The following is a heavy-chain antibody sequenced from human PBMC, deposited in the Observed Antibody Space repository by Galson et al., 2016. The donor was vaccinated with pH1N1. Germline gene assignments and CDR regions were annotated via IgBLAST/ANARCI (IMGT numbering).Heavy chain of an antibody. Sequence: SLRLSCAASGFTFNNYAMAWVRQAPGQGLEWVSGISGSGAGTYYADSVKGRFTISRDNSKNTLFLQMNNLRVEDTAKYFCEKDWYTNTFLNRPAFDVWGQGTMVSVSS. J-gene: IGHJ3*01. V-gene: IGHV3-23*01. D-gene: IGHD1-14*01. CDR3: EKDWYTNTFLNRPAFDV. CDR2: ISGSGAGT. CDR1: GFTFNNYA.